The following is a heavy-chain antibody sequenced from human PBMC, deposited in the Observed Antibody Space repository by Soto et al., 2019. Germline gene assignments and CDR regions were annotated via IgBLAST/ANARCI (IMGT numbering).Heavy chain of an antibody. V-gene: IGHV3-30-3*01. J-gene: IGHJ4*02. CDR2: ISYDGSNN. CDR1: GFTFSTYA. CDR3: ARGTKQQRALDY. Sequence: QVQLVESGGGVVQPGRSLRLSCAASGFTFSTYAMHWVRQAPGKGLEWVAVISYDGSNNYYADSVKGRFTISRDNSKNTLYLQMNSLRPEDTAVYYCARGTKQQRALDYWGQGTLVTVSS. D-gene: IGHD6-13*01.